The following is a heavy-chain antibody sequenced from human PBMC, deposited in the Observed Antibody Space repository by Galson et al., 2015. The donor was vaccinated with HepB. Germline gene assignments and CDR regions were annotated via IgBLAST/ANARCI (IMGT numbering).Heavy chain of an antibody. CDR1: GFKFSSYT. Sequence: SPILSCASSGFKFSSYTMSWVRQPPGEGLEWVSTISGAGGSTYYADSVKGRFTISRDNSKNTLYVQMNSLRVEDTAFYYCAKGLTNNWYFENSFDPWGPGILVTVSS. D-gene: IGHD1-1*01. CDR3: AKGLTNNWYFENSFDP. CDR2: ISGAGGST. J-gene: IGHJ5*02. V-gene: IGHV3-23*01.